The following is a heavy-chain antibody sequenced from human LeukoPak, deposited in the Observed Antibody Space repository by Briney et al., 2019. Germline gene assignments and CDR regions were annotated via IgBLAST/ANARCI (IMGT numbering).Heavy chain of an antibody. J-gene: IGHJ6*04. CDR3: AELGITMIGGV. V-gene: IGHV3-23*01. CDR1: GFSLTTYA. CDR2: ISDRGDST. Sequence: GGSLRLSCAASGFSLTTYAMGWVRQAPGKGLEWVSVISDRGDSTYYADSVQGRFTISRDNAKNSLYLQMNSLRAEDTAVYYCAELGITMIGGVWGKGTTVTISS. D-gene: IGHD3-10*02.